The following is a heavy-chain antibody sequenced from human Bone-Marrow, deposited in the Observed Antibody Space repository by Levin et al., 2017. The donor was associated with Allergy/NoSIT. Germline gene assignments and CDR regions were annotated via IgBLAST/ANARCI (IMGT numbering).Heavy chain of an antibody. CDR1: CGSFSSTSFY. D-gene: IGHD5-18*01. J-gene: IGHJ4*02. CDR3: ARGGYSLFEF. CDR2: IYASGDT. V-gene: IGHV4-61*01. Sequence: SQTLSLTCSVSCGSFSSTSFYWNWIRHLPGRGLEWIGYIYASGDTKYNPSLKSRVSISLDSSKNQFSLTLTSVTAADTAQYYCARGGYSLFEFWGQGTVVAVSS.